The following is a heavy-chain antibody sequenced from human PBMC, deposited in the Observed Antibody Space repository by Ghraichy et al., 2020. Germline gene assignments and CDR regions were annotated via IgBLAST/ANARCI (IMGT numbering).Heavy chain of an antibody. V-gene: IGHV3-7*01. J-gene: IGHJ5*01. CDR3: ARDHVVDGLVRDS. D-gene: IGHD2-15*01. Sequence: VASLNQDGSKKYYVDSVKGRFTISRDTAKNSLYLQMNSLRAEDTAGYYCARDHVVDGLVRDSWG. CDR2: LNQDGSKK.